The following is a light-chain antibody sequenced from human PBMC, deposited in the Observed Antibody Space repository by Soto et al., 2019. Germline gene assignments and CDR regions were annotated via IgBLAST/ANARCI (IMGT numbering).Light chain of an antibody. CDR3: SSYAGSNDRWV. CDR2: EVS. CDR1: SSDIGAYNY. J-gene: IGLJ3*02. V-gene: IGLV2-8*01. Sequence: QSALTQPPSASGSPGQSVTISCTGTSSDIGAYNYVSWYQQHPGKAPKLMIHEVSKRPSGVPDRFSGSKSGSTASLTVSGLQAEDEADYYCSSYAGSNDRWVFGGGTKGTVL.